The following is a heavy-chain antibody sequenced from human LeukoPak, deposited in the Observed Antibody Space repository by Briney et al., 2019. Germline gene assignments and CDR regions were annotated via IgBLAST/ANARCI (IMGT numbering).Heavy chain of an antibody. Sequence: GASVKVSCKASGGTFSSYAISWVRQAPGQGLEWMGGIIPIFGTANYAQKFQGRVTITSDKSTSTAYMELSRLRSDDTAVYYCARAIIASIAAAATDVWGKGTTVTISS. CDR1: GGTFSSYA. V-gene: IGHV1-69*06. CDR3: ARAIIASIAAAATDV. CDR2: IIPIFGTA. D-gene: IGHD6-13*01. J-gene: IGHJ6*04.